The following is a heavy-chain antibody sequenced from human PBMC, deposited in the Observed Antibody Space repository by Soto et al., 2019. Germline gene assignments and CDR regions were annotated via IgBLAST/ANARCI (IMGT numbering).Heavy chain of an antibody. CDR1: GYTFTSYG. J-gene: IGHJ4*02. Sequence: ASVKVSCKASGYTFTSYGISWVRQAPGQGLEWMGWISAYNGSTSYAQKFQGRVTMTRDTSTSTVYMELSSLRSEDTAVYYCARATMVREEVFDYWGQGTLVTVSS. V-gene: IGHV1-18*01. CDR2: ISAYNGST. D-gene: IGHD3-10*01. CDR3: ARATMVREEVFDY.